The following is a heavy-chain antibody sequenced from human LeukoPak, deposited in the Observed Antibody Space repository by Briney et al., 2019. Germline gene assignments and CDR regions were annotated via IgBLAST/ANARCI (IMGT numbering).Heavy chain of an antibody. CDR1: GFTFSSYA. CDR2: IISSGSVK. Sequence: GGSLRLSCAASGFTFSSYAMSWVRQAPGKGLEWVSVIISSGSVKFYGDSVKGRFTISRDNSKNTLYLQMNSLRAEDSAVYYCVKLRGSGGYARWYFDCWGQGTLVTVSS. CDR3: VKLRGSGGYARWYFDC. D-gene: IGHD3-10*01. J-gene: IGHJ4*02. V-gene: IGHV3-23*01.